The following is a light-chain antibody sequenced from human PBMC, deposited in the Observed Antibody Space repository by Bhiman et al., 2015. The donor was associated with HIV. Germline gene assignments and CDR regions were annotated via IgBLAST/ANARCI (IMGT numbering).Light chain of an antibody. CDR3: QSYDLSLSGVV. V-gene: IGLV2-8*01. CDR1: SSDISDYNY. J-gene: IGLJ2*01. CDR2: EVS. Sequence: QSALTQPPSASGSPGQSVAISCTGTSSDISDYNYVSWYQQHPGKAPKLVIYEVSKRPSGVSDRFSGSKSGTSASLAITGLQPEDEADYYCQSYDLSLSGVVFGGGTKLTVL.